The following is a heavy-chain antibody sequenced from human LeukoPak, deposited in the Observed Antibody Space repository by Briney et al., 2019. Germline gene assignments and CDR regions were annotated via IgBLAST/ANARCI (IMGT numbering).Heavy chain of an antibody. CDR2: IIPIFGTA. V-gene: IGHV1-69*01. CDR1: GGTFSSYA. CDR3: ARDRIAVAGRGGDYFDY. D-gene: IGHD6-19*01. Sequence: ASVKVSCEASGGTFSSYAISWVRQAPGQGLEWMGGIIPIFGTANYAQKFQGRVTVTADESTSTAYMELSSLRSEDTAVYYCARDRIAVAGRGGDYFDYWGQGTLVTVSS. J-gene: IGHJ4*02.